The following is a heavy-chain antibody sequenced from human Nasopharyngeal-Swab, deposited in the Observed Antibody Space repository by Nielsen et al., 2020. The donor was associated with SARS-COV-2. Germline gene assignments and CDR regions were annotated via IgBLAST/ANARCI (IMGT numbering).Heavy chain of an antibody. J-gene: IGHJ4*02. Sequence: ASVKVSCKASGYTFTSFPMHWVRQAPGHSLEWMGWINTGNGNTKYSQKFQGRVTLTRDTSANTAYMELSSLTSEDTAVYYCARKVVMDYWGQGTLATVSS. CDR1: GYTFTSFP. CDR3: ARKVVMDY. D-gene: IGHD2-21*01. CDR2: INTGNGNT. V-gene: IGHV1-3*04.